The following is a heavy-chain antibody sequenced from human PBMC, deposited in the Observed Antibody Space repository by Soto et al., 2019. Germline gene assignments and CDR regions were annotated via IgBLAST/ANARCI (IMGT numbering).Heavy chain of an antibody. CDR2: ISYDGSNK. J-gene: IGHJ4*02. V-gene: IGHV3-30*03. D-gene: IGHD5-18*01. Sequence: QVQLVESGGGVVQPGRSLRLSCAASGFTFSSYGMHWVRQAPGKGLEWVAVISYDGSNKYYADSVKGRFTISRDNSKNTLYLQMNSLRAEDTAVYYCATLAWGVGTAMVKDYWGQGTLVTVSS. CDR1: GFTFSSYG. CDR3: ATLAWGVGTAMVKDY.